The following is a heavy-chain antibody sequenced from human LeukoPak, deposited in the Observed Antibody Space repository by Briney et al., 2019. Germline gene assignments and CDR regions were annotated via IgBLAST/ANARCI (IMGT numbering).Heavy chain of an antibody. CDR2: MNPNSGNT. CDR3: ARSYYDFWSYYYYYYMDV. V-gene: IGHV1-8*03. Sequence: ASVKVSCKASGGTFSSYAINWVRQATGQGLEWMGWMNPNSGNTGYAQKFQGRVTITRNTSISTAYMELSSLRSEDTAVYYCARSYYDFWSYYYYYYMDVWGKGTTVTVSS. D-gene: IGHD3-3*01. CDR1: GGTFSSYA. J-gene: IGHJ6*03.